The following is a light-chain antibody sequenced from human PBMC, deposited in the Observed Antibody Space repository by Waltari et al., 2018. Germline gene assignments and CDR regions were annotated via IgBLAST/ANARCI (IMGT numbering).Light chain of an antibody. J-gene: IGLJ3*02. V-gene: IGLV1-47*01. CDR2: REK. CDR1: SSNIGSNY. CDR3: AAWDDSLSGWV. Sequence: QSVLTQPPSASGTPGQRVTISCSGSSSNIGSNYVYWYQQLPGTAPKLLIYREKWRPSGGPDRFSGSKAGTSASLAISGLRAEDEADYYCAAWDDSLSGWVFGGGTKLTVL.